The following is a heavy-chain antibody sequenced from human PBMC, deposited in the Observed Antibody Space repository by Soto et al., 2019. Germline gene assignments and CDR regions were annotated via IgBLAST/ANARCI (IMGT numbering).Heavy chain of an antibody. CDR3: AGTQYSSGWYDAADAFDI. V-gene: IGHV4-39*01. Sequence: QLQLQESGPGLVKPSETLSLTCTVSGGSISSSSYYWGWIRQPPGKGLEWIGSIYYSGSTYYNPSLQSRVTISVDTSKNQFSLKLSSVTAADTAVYYCAGTQYSSGWYDAADAFDIWGQGTMVTVSS. CDR1: GGSISSSSYY. CDR2: IYYSGST. D-gene: IGHD6-19*01. J-gene: IGHJ3*02.